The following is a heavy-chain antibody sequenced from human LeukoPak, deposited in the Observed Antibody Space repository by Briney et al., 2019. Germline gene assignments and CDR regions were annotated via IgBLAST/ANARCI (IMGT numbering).Heavy chain of an antibody. CDR2: FYYSGST. CDR1: GGSIISSSYY. Sequence: SETLSLTCTVSGGSIISSSYYWGWLRQPPGKGLEWIGRFYYSGSTYYNPSLKSRVTISVDTSKNQFSLKLSSVTAADTAVYYCARSLAAAASPYYYDSSGGFDYWGQGTLVTVSS. V-gene: IGHV4-39*07. CDR3: ARSLAAAASPYYYDSSGGFDY. D-gene: IGHD3-22*01. J-gene: IGHJ4*02.